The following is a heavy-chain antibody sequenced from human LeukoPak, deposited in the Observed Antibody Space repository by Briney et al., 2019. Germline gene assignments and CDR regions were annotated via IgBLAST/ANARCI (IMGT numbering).Heavy chain of an antibody. D-gene: IGHD2-15*01. CDR3: AREIGDVVVVAATNWFDP. V-gene: IGHV3-7*03. Sequence: GGSLRLSCAASGFTFSSYWMSWVRQAPGKGLEWVANIKQDGSEKYYVDSVKGRFTISRDNAKNSLYLQMNSLRAEDTAVYYCAREIGDVVVVAATNWFDPWGQGTLVTVSS. CDR1: GFTFSSYW. J-gene: IGHJ5*02. CDR2: IKQDGSEK.